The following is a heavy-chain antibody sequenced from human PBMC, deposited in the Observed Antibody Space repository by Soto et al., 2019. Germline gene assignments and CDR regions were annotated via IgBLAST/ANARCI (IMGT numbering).Heavy chain of an antibody. V-gene: IGHV2-5*02. J-gene: IGHJ4*02. Sequence: GPTLVNPTQTLTLTCTFSGFSLSTSGVGVGWIRQPPGKALEWLALIYWDDDKRSSPSLKSRLTITRDTSKNQVVLRMTNMDPVDTATYYCAHHPYDTSGYLLDYWGQGILVTVSS. CDR3: AHHPYDTSGYLLDY. CDR1: GFSLSTSGVG. D-gene: IGHD3-22*01. CDR2: IYWDDDK.